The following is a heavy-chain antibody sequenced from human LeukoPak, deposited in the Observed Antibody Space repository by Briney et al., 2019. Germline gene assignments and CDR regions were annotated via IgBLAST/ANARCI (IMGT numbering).Heavy chain of an antibody. CDR2: ISGSGHDI. CDR3: ARDGGRNFDY. J-gene: IGHJ4*02. V-gene: IGHV3-11*06. Sequence: PGGSLRLSCAASGFTFSDSYMTWVRQAPGKGVEWVAYISGSGHDINYSDSVKGRFTISKDNAKNSLYLQMNSLRAEDTAVYYCARDGGRNFDYWGQGTLVTVSS. CDR1: GFTFSDSY.